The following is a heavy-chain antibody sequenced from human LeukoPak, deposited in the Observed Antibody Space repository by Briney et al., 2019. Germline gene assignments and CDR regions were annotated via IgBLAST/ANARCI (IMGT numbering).Heavy chain of an antibody. J-gene: IGHJ6*03. CDR1: GYTFTGYY. D-gene: IGHD3-10*01. CDR2: INPNSGGT. Sequence: ASVKVSCKASGYTFTGYYMHWVRQAPGQGLEWMGWINPNSGGTNYAQKFQGRITMTRDPSISTAYMELSRLRSDDTAVYYCARGYGSGSYYTQPYYYYMDVWGKGTTATVSS. CDR3: ARGYGSGSYYTQPYYYYMDV. V-gene: IGHV1-2*02.